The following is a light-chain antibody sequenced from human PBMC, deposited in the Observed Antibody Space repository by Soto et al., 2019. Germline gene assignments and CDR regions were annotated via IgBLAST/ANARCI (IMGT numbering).Light chain of an antibody. CDR3: SSYTRSSTVV. CDR1: SSDVGGYNY. J-gene: IGLJ2*01. Sequence: QSALTQPASVSGSPGQSISISCTGTSSDVGGYNYVSWYQQHPGKAPKLMIYDVTNRPSGISSRFSGSKSANTASLTISGLQAEDEADYYCSSYTRSSTVVFCGGTKLTVL. CDR2: DVT. V-gene: IGLV2-14*01.